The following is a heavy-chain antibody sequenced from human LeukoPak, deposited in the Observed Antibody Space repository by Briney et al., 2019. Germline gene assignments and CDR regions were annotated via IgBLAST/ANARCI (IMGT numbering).Heavy chain of an antibody. D-gene: IGHD7-27*01. CDR3: AREGSGDRYFDF. CDR2: TFYSGST. Sequence: SETLSLTCSVSGGSIRNYYWSWIRQPPGKGLEWIGFTFYSGSTNYNPSLKNRATISVDTSKNQFSLKLTSVTAADTAMYYCAREGSGDRYFDFWGQGTLVAVFS. CDR1: GGSIRNYY. J-gene: IGHJ4*02. V-gene: IGHV4-59*01.